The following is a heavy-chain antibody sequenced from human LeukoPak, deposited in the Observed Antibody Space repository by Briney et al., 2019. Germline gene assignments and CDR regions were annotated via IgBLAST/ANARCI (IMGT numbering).Heavy chain of an antibody. CDR2: IYTSGST. Sequence: SETLSLTCTVSGGSIRIYYWSWIRQTAGKGLEWIGRIYTSGSTDYSPSLRGRVTISVDKSKNQLSLKLNSVTAADTAVYYCATSSAVGGVKWFDPWGQGTLVTVSS. V-gene: IGHV4-4*07. CDR3: ATSSAVGGVKWFDP. CDR1: GGSIRIYY. D-gene: IGHD6-19*01. J-gene: IGHJ5*02.